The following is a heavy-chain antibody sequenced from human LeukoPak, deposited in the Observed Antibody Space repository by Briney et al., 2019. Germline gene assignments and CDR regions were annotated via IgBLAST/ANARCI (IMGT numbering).Heavy chain of an antibody. V-gene: IGHV4-39*01. CDR1: GGSISSSSYY. Sequence: SETLSLTCTVSGGSISSSSYYWGWIRQPPGKGLEWIGSIYYSGSTYYNPSLKSRVTISVDTSKNQFSLKLSSVTAADTAVYYCAAGGGWDPSFGVVTHIDAWGKGTTVVVS. CDR3: AAGGGWDPSFGVVTHIDA. CDR2: IYYSGST. J-gene: IGHJ6*03. D-gene: IGHD3-3*01.